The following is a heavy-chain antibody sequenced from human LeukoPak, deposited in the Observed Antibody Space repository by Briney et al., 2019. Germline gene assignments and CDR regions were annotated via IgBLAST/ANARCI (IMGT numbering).Heavy chain of an antibody. CDR1: GYSFTSYW. CDR3: ARPSFFCSGGSCYADAFDI. J-gene: IGHJ3*02. CDR2: IYPGDSDT. V-gene: IGHV5-51*01. D-gene: IGHD2-15*01. Sequence: GKSLKISCKGSGYSFTSYWIGWVRQMPGKGLEWMGIIYPGDSDTRYSPSFQGQVTISADKSISTAYLQWSSLKASDTAMYYCARPSFFCSGGSCYADAFDIWGQGTMVTVSS.